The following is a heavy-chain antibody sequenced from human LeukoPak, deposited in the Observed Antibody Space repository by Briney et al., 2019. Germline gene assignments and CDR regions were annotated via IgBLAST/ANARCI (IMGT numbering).Heavy chain of an antibody. J-gene: IGHJ4*02. V-gene: IGHV4-39*01. CDR2: ISYSGST. CDR1: GGSISSSSYY. CDR3: ARRTYYGDYVDY. D-gene: IGHD4-17*01. Sequence: SETLSLTCTVSGGSISSSSYYWGWIRQPPGKGLEWIGRISYSGSTYYNPSLKSRVTISVDTSKNQFSLKLSSVTAADTALYCCARRTYYGDYVDYWGQGTLTTVSS.